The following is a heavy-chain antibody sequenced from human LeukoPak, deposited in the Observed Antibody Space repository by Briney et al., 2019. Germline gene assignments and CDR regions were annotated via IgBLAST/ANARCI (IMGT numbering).Heavy chain of an antibody. CDR1: GFTFSSYS. CDR2: ISSSSSYI. D-gene: IGHD3-9*01. Sequence: GGSLRLSCAASGFTFSSYSMNWVRQAPGKGLEWVSSISSSSSYIYYADSVKGRFTISRDNAKNSLYLQMNSLRAEDTAVYYCARDRRLLRYFDWLRTGDHWGQGTLVTVSS. J-gene: IGHJ4*02. CDR3: ARDRRLLRYFDWLRTGDH. V-gene: IGHV3-21*01.